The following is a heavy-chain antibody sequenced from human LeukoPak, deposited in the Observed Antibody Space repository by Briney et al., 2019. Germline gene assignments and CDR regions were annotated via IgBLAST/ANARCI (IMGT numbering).Heavy chain of an antibody. CDR2: FNPIFGSA. D-gene: IGHD3-10*01. V-gene: IGHV1-69*05. Sequence: SVKVSCKASGDSFGTYGITWVRQAPGEGLEWMGGFNPIFGSAQYAQKFQGRVTITRDVSARTVYMELSSLRSEDTTIYYCARDFGSGVFDPWGQGTLVTVSS. CDR1: GDSFGTYG. CDR3: ARDFGSGVFDP. J-gene: IGHJ5*02.